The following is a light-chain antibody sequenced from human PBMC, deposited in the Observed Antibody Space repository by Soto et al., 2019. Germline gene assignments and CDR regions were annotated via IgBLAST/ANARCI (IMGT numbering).Light chain of an antibody. CDR1: QSVSSN. CDR2: GAS. V-gene: IGKV3-15*01. Sequence: EVVMTQSPATLSVPPGEGATLSCRASQSVSSNLAWYQQKPGQAPRLLIYGASTRATGVPARFSGSGSGTDFTLTISSLQSEDFAIYYCQQYDNWPPVTFGQGTRLEIK. CDR3: QQYDNWPPVT. J-gene: IGKJ5*01.